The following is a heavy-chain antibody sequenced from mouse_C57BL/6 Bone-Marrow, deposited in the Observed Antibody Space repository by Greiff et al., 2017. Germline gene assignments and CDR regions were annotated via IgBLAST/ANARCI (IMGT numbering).Heavy chain of an antibody. V-gene: IGHV7-3*01. D-gene: IGHD2-3*01. J-gene: IGHJ4*01. CDR1: GFTFTDYY. CDR3: ARYDGYHFFYAMDC. Sequence: DVMLVESGGGLVQPGGSLSLSCAASGFTFTDYYMSWVRQPPGKALEWLGFIRNKANGYTTEYSASVKGRFTISRDNSQSILYLQMNGLRAEDSATYYCARYDGYHFFYAMDCWGQGTSVTVSS. CDR2: IRNKANGYTT.